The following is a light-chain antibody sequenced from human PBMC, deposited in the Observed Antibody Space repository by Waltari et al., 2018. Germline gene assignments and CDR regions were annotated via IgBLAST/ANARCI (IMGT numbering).Light chain of an antibody. CDR3: QQYNNWRT. V-gene: IGKV3-15*01. J-gene: IGKJ2*01. CDR1: QSISRN. Sequence: EVLMMQSPATLSVSPGERATLSCRASQSISRNLAWYQQKPGQAPRLLIYGASTRAPGIPARFSGSGSGTDFTLSISSLQSEDVAVYYCQQYNNWRTFGQGTKLEMK. CDR2: GAS.